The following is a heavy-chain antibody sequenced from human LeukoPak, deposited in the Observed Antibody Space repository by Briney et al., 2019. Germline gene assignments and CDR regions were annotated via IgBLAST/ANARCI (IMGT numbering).Heavy chain of an antibody. CDR3: ARETKRMSTPLTIEYYYYYMDV. J-gene: IGHJ6*03. V-gene: IGHV4-39*07. Sequence: SETLSLTCAVSGASISSSNYYWGWVRQSPGKGLEWIGNIYSSGNTYYNASLKSRVTMYIDTSKNQFSLKLSSVTAADTAVYYCARETKRMSTPLTIEYYYYYMDVWGKGTTVTISS. CDR2: IYSSGNT. CDR1: GASISSSNYY. D-gene: IGHD4-17*01.